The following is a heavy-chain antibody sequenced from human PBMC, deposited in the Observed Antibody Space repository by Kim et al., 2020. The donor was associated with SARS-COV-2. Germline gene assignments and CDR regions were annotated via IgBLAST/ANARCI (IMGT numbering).Heavy chain of an antibody. V-gene: IGHV3-21*01. D-gene: IGHD3-10*01. Sequence: GGSLRLSCAASGFTFSSYSMNWVRQAPGKGLEWVSSISSSSSYIYYADSVKGRFTISRDNAKNSLYLQMNSLRAEDTAVYYCARVYFGELLYYYYGMDVWGQGTTVTVSS. J-gene: IGHJ6*02. CDR2: ISSSSSYI. CDR3: ARVYFGELLYYYYGMDV. CDR1: GFTFSSYS.